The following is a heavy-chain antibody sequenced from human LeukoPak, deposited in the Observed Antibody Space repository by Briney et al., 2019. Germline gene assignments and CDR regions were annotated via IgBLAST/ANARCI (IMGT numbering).Heavy chain of an antibody. CDR1: GSTLTSYD. J-gene: IGHJ4*02. CDR3: ATGQHMVRGVILGY. D-gene: IGHD3-10*01. CDR2: MNPNSGNT. Sequence: GASVKVSCKASGSTLTSYDINRVRQAPGQGLEWMGWMNPNSGNTGYAQKFQGRVTITRNTSISTAYMELSSLRSEDTAVYYCATGQHMVRGVILGYWGQGTLVTVSS. V-gene: IGHV1-8*03.